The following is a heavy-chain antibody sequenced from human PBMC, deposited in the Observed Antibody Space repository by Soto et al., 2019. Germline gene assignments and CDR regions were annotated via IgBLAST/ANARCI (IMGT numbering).Heavy chain of an antibody. CDR2: ISVGSGGST. Sequence: EVQLLESGGGLVQPGGSLRLSCAASGGIFSTYAMNWVRQAPGKRLEWVSGISVGSGGSTYYLDSVKGRFSISRDNSKSTVYLQRNSLRVEDTAIYNCAKDHFTNVPFTARGQGTLVTVAS. V-gene: IGHV3-23*01. CDR1: GGIFSTYA. D-gene: IGHD2-8*01. J-gene: IGHJ4*02. CDR3: AKDHFTNVPFTA.